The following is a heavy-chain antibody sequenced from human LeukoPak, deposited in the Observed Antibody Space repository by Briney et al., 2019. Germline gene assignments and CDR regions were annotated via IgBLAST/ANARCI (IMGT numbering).Heavy chain of an antibody. D-gene: IGHD1-1*01. CDR3: AKVATTPVWAPDY. CDR1: GLIISREF. J-gene: IGHJ4*02. Sequence: GGFLRLSCAASGLIISREFMSWVRQAPGQGLEWVAIIYSDGNTVYAESVKGRFTISGDTSKNRLFLHMDSLRVEDTALYYCAKVATTPVWAPDYWGQGTLVTVSS. V-gene: IGHV3-53*01. CDR2: IYSDGNT.